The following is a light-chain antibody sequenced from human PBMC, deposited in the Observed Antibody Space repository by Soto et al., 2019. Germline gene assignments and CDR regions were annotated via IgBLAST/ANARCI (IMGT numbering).Light chain of an antibody. Sequence: EIVMTQSPATLSVSPGEGATLSCRANQHVLNHLAWYQHKPGQAPRLLIHAASRRAPGIPARFSGSGSGTEFTLTITSLQSEDFAVYYCQQYQSSPFPFGQGTKLEIK. CDR2: AAS. V-gene: IGKV3-15*01. CDR3: QQYQSSPFP. J-gene: IGKJ2*01. CDR1: QHVLNH.